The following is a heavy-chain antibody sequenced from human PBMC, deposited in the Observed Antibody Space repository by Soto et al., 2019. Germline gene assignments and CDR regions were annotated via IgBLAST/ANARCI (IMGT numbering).Heavy chain of an antibody. Sequence: QVQLQESGPGLVKPSGTLSLTCSGSGGSISNHNWSWIRQPPGKGLEWIGYIYYNVNTNYNPALTSRVTMSVDTSRNQIPLKWTTVTAADTAVDDCTSANRYSEYWGHETMVTVS. J-gene: IGHJ4*01. V-gene: IGHV4-59*11. CDR3: TSANRYSEY. D-gene: IGHD7-27*01. CDR2: IYYNVNT. CDR1: GGSISNHN.